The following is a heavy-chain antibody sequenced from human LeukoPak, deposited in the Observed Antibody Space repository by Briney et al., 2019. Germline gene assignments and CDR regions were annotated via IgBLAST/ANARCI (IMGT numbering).Heavy chain of an antibody. V-gene: IGHV4-34*01. Sequence: ASETLSLTCAVYGGSFSGYYWSWIRQPPGKGLEWIGEINHSGSTNYNPSLKGRVTISVDTSKNQFSLKLSSVTAADTAVYYCARPHGAVAGTEDYFDYWGQGTLVTVSS. CDR3: ARPHGAVAGTEDYFDY. J-gene: IGHJ4*02. CDR1: GGSFSGYY. D-gene: IGHD6-19*01. CDR2: INHSGST.